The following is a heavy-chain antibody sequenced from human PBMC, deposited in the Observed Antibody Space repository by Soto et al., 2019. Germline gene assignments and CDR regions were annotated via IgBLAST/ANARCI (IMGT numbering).Heavy chain of an antibody. CDR1: GGSVSSGSYY. Sequence: QVQLQESGPGLVKPSETLSLTCTVSGGSVSSGSYYWSWIRQPPGKGLEWIGYIYYSGSTNYNPSLKSRVTISVDTSKNQFYLKLSSVTAADTAVYYCAGRSGWYSLPFDYWGQGTLVTVSS. CDR2: IYYSGST. J-gene: IGHJ4*02. D-gene: IGHD6-19*01. V-gene: IGHV4-61*01. CDR3: AGRSGWYSLPFDY.